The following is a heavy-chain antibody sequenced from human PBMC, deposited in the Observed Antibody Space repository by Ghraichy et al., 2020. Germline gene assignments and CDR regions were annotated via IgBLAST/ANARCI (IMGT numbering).Heavy chain of an antibody. CDR3: ARLRVVPAARITYYFDY. D-gene: IGHD2-2*01. Sequence: SETLSLTCTVSGGSISSYYWSWIRQPPGKGLEWIGYIYYSGSTNYNPSLKSRVTISVDTSKNQFSLKLSSVTAADTAVYYCARLRVVPAARITYYFDYWGQGTLVTVSS. CDR2: IYYSGST. J-gene: IGHJ4*02. V-gene: IGHV4-59*08. CDR1: GGSISSYY.